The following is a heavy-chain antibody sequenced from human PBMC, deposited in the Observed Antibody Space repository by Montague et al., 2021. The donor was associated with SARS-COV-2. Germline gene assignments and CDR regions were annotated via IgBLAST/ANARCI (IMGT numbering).Heavy chain of an antibody. D-gene: IGHD6-19*01. CDR1: GFTFGSYE. V-gene: IGHV3-48*03. CDR2: ISSSGSPI. Sequence: SLRLSCAASGFTFGSYEMNWFRQAPGKGPEWVSYISSSGSPIYYADSVKGRFTISRDNAKTSLYPQMNSLRAEDTAIYYCAREYGIAVAGTFIDCWGREPWSPSPQ. J-gene: IGHJ4*02. CDR3: AREYGIAVAGTFIDC.